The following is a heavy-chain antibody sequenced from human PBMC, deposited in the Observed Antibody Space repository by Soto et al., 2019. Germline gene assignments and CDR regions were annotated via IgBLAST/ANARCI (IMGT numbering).Heavy chain of an antibody. J-gene: IGHJ6*02. CDR3: AKGDYSSGWPYYYYGMDV. CDR1: GFTFSSYA. Sequence: PGGSLRLSCAASGFTFSSYAMSWVRQAPGKGLEWVSAISGSGGSTYYADSVKGRFTISRDNPKNTLYLQMNSLRAEDTAVYYCAKGDYSSGWPYYYYGMDVWGQGTTVTVSS. D-gene: IGHD6-19*01. CDR2: ISGSGGST. V-gene: IGHV3-23*01.